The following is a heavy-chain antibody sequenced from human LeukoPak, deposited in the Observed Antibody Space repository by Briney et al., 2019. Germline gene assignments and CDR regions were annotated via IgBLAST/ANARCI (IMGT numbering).Heavy chain of an antibody. J-gene: IGHJ4*02. V-gene: IGHV3-7*01. CDR1: GFTFSNYW. CDR2: IKQDGSEK. CDR3: ARDYWWNYDY. Sequence: GGSLRLSCAASGFTFSNYWMTWVRQAPGKGLEWVANIKQDGSEKYYEDSVKGRFTISRDNSKNTIYLQMDSLRAEDTAIYYCARDYWWNYDYWGQGTLVTVSS. D-gene: IGHD1-7*01.